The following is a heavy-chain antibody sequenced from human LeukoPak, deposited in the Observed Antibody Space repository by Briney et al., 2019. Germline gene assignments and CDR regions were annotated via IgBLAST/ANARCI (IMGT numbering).Heavy chain of an antibody. CDR3: AREVVIVVEPAANTIDY. J-gene: IGHJ4*02. V-gene: IGHV3-21*01. Sequence: KAGGSLRLSCVAPGFTFRDYTMNWVRQAPGKGLEWVSAISKSSTYIKYADSVKGRFTVSRDNAKNSLFLQMNSLRVEDTAVYYCAREVVIVVEPAANTIDYWGQGTRVTVSS. D-gene: IGHD2-2*01. CDR1: GFTFRDYT. CDR2: ISKSSTYI.